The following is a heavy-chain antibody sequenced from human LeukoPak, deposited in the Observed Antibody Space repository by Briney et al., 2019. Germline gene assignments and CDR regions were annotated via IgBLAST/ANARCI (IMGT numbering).Heavy chain of an antibody. CDR1: AYTFTSCG. Sequence: ASVKVSCKASAYTFTSCGISWVRQAPGQGLERMGWISAYNGNTNYAQKLQGRVTMTTDTSTSTAYMELRSLRSDDTAVYYCARDWGYYYYYYYMDVWGKGTTVTVSS. D-gene: IGHD7-27*01. V-gene: IGHV1-18*01. CDR2: ISAYNGNT. CDR3: ARDWGYYYYYYYMDV. J-gene: IGHJ6*03.